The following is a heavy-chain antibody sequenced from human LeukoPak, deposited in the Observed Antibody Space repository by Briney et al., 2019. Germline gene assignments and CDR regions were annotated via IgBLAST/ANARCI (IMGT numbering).Heavy chain of an antibody. D-gene: IGHD3-10*01. V-gene: IGHV2-5*02. J-gene: IGHJ4*02. Sequence: ESGPTLVKSTQTLTLTCTFSGFSLSTSGMGVGWIRQPPGKALEWLALIYWDDDKRYSPSLKSRLTITKDTSKNQVVLTMTNMDPVDTATYYCAHKPSGPYYFDYWGQGTLVTVSS. CDR2: IYWDDDK. CDR3: AHKPSGPYYFDY. CDR1: GFSLSTSGMG.